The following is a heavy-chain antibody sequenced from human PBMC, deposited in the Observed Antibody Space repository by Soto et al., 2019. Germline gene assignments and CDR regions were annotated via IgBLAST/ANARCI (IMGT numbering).Heavy chain of an antibody. CDR3: ARETAWNKAIDY. CDR2: IDYSGST. CDR1: GGSISSGGYY. J-gene: IGHJ4*02. Sequence: QVQLQESGPGLVKPSQTLSLTCTVSGGSISSGGYYWSWIRQHPGKGLEWIGYIDYSGSTYYNPSLKSRVTISVDTSKNQFSLKLSSVTAADTAVYYCARETAWNKAIDYWGQGTLVTVSS. D-gene: IGHD1-1*01. V-gene: IGHV4-31*03.